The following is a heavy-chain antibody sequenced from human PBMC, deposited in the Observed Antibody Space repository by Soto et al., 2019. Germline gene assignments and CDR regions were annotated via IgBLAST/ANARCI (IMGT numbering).Heavy chain of an antibody. CDR3: VRQYCSSTSCTMTYYYYGIDV. D-gene: IGHD2-2*01. V-gene: IGHV5-10-1*01. Sequence: PGESLKISCKGSGYSFTSYWISWVRQMPGKGLEWMGRIDPSDSYTNYSPSFQGHVTISADKSISTAYLQWSSLKASDTAMYYCVRQYCSSTSCTMTYYYYGIDVWGQGTTVTVSS. CDR2: IDPSDSYT. J-gene: IGHJ6*02. CDR1: GYSFTSYW.